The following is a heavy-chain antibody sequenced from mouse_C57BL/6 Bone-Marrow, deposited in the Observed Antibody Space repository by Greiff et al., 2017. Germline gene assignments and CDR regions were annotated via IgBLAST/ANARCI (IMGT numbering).Heavy chain of an antibody. V-gene: IGHV1-61*01. D-gene: IGHD1-3*01. J-gene: IGHJ1*03. Sequence: VQLQQPGAELERPGSSVKLSCKASGYTFTSYWMDWVKQRPGQGLEWIGNIYPSDSETHYNQKFKDKATLTVDKSSSTAYMQLSSLTSEDSAVYYCARGNYYWYFDVWGTGTTVTVSS. CDR3: ARGNYYWYFDV. CDR2: IYPSDSET. CDR1: GYTFTSYW.